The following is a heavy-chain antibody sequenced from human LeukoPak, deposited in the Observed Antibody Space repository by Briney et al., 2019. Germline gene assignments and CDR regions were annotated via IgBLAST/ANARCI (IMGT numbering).Heavy chain of an antibody. CDR1: GYTFTGYY. D-gene: IGHD6-6*01. Sequence: ASVKVSCKASGYTFTGYYMHWVRQAPGQGFEWMGWINPNSGGTNYAQKFQGRVTMTRDTSISTAYMELSRLRSDDTAVYYCARDLQSIAARPRDYWGQGTLVTVSS. J-gene: IGHJ4*02. V-gene: IGHV1-2*02. CDR2: INPNSGGT. CDR3: ARDLQSIAARPRDY.